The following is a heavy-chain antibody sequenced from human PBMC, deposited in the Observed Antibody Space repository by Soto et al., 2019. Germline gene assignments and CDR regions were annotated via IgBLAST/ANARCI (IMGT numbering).Heavy chain of an antibody. CDR2: IIPIFGTA. D-gene: IGHD3-10*01. CDR3: ARGVGSGSYYNQYNWFDP. Sequence: GASVKVSCKASGGTFSSYAISWVRQAPGQGLEWMGGIIPIFGTAKYAQKFQGRVTMTTDTSTSTAYMELRSLRSDDTAVYYCARGVGSGSYYNQYNWFDPWGQGTLVTVSS. CDR1: GGTFSSYA. J-gene: IGHJ5*02. V-gene: IGHV1-69*05.